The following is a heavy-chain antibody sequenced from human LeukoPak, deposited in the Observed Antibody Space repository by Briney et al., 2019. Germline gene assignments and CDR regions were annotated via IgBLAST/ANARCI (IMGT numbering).Heavy chain of an antibody. CDR1: GFIFSNAW. Sequence: GGSLRLSCAASGFIFSNAWMSWVRQAPGKGLEWVGRIKSKTDGGTTDYAAPVKGRFTISRDDSKNTLYLQMNSLKTEDTAVYYCTTDYYDSSGYYLQPFDYWGQGTLVTVSS. CDR2: IKSKTDGGTT. V-gene: IGHV3-15*01. CDR3: TTDYYDSSGYYLQPFDY. D-gene: IGHD3-22*01. J-gene: IGHJ4*02.